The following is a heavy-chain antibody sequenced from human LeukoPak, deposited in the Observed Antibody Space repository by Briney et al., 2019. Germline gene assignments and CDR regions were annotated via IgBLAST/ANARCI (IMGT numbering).Heavy chain of an antibody. CDR2: IYSGGST. CDR1: GFTVSSNY. D-gene: IGHD6-13*01. Sequence: GGSLRLSCAASGFTVSSNYMSWVRQAPGKGLEWVSVIYSGGSTYYADSVKGRFTISRDNSKNTLYLQMNSLRAEDTAVYYCATEIAAATSYYFDYWGQGTLLTASS. V-gene: IGHV3-66*01. J-gene: IGHJ4*02. CDR3: ATEIAAATSYYFDY.